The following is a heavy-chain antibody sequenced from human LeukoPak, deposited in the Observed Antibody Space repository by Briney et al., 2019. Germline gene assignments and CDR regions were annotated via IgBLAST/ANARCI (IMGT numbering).Heavy chain of an antibody. J-gene: IGHJ3*02. Sequence: GGSLRLSCAASGFTFRNYGMHWVRQAPGKGLEWVAIIWYDGSNKYSADSVKGRFTISRDNSKNTLYLQMNSLRAEDTAVYYCARSEFEAFDMWGQGTMVTVSS. V-gene: IGHV3-33*01. D-gene: IGHD3-10*01. CDR2: IWYDGSNK. CDR3: ARSEFEAFDM. CDR1: GFTFRNYG.